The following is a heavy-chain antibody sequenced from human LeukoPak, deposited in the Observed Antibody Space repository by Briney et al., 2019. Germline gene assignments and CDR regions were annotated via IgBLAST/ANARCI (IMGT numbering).Heavy chain of an antibody. CDR1: GFTFSSYA. D-gene: IGHD2-15*01. V-gene: IGHV3-64D*06. Sequence: PGGSLRLSCSASGFTFSSYAMHWVRQAPGKGLEYVSAISSNGGSTYYADSVKGRFTISRDNSKNTLYLQMSSLRAQDTAVYYCVKERGYCSGRSCYFDYWGQGSLVTVSS. CDR2: ISSNGGST. CDR3: VKERGYCSGRSCYFDY. J-gene: IGHJ4*02.